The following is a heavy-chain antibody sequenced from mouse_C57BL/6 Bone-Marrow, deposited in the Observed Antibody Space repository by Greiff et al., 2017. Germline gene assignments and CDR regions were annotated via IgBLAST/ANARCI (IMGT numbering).Heavy chain of an antibody. D-gene: IGHD1-1*01. CDR1: GYAFSSSW. J-gene: IGHJ2*01. Sequence: VKLMESGPELVKPGASVKISCKASGYAFSSSWMNWVKQRPGKGLEWIGRIYPGDGDTNYNGKFKGKATLTADKSSSTAYMQLSSLTAEDSAVYFCASVARYYFDYWGQGTTLTVSS. CDR2: IYPGDGDT. V-gene: IGHV1-82*01. CDR3: ASVARYYFDY.